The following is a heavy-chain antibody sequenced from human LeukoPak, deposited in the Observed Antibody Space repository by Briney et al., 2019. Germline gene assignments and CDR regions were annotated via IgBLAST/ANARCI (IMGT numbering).Heavy chain of an antibody. J-gene: IGHJ4*02. Sequence: PGGSLRLSCAASGFTFSDYYMSWVRQAPGKGLEWVSYISSSSSYTNYADSVKGRFTISRDNAKNSLYLQMNSLRAEDTAVYYCARAPLYGSCEYWGQGTLVTVSS. V-gene: IGHV3-11*05. CDR2: ISSSSSYT. CDR3: ARAPLYGSCEY. CDR1: GFTFSDYY. D-gene: IGHD6-6*01.